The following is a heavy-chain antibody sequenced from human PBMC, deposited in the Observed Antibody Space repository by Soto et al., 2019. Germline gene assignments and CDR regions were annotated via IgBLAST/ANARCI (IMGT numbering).Heavy chain of an antibody. J-gene: IGHJ4*02. CDR2: INHSGST. V-gene: IGHV4-34*01. CDR3: ARGIPSPYYGSGTYFDY. Sequence: SETLSLTCAVYGGXFSGYYWNWIRQTPGKGLEWIGEINHSGSTNYNPSLKSRVTISVDTSKNQFSLKLNSVTAADTAVYHCARGIPSPYYGSGTYFDYWGQGTLVTVSS. D-gene: IGHD3-10*01. CDR1: GGXFSGYY.